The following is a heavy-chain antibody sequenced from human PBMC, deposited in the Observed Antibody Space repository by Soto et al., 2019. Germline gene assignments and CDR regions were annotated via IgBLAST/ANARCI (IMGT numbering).Heavy chain of an antibody. D-gene: IGHD4-17*01. CDR2: IYYSGST. CDR3: ARLYGDGLTYYYGMDV. V-gene: IGHV4-31*03. Sequence: QVQLQESGPGLVKPSQTLSLTCTVSGGSISSGGYYWSWIRQHPAKGLEWIGYIYYSGSTYYNPSLKSRLTISVATSKNQFSLKLSSVTAADTAVYYCARLYGDGLTYYYGMDVWGQGTTVTVSS. J-gene: IGHJ6*02. CDR1: GGSISSGGYY.